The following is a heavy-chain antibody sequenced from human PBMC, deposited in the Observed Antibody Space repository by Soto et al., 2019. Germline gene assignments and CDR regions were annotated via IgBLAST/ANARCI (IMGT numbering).Heavy chain of an antibody. Sequence: QVQLVQSGAEVKKPGASVKVSCKASGYTFTNYDINWVRQATGQGLEWMGWMNPNTVNTDYAQRFQGRVTMTRNISISTAYMELGTLRSDDTAVYYCVRGGGYYDILTGYDLWGQGTLVTVSS. CDR2: MNPNTVNT. J-gene: IGHJ5*02. CDR1: GYTFTNYD. CDR3: VRGGGYYDILTGYDL. D-gene: IGHD3-9*01. V-gene: IGHV1-8*01.